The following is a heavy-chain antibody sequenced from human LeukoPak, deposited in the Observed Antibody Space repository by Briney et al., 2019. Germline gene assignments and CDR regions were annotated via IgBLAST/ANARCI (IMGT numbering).Heavy chain of an antibody. Sequence: GGSLRLSCAASGFTFSNYWMHWVRQAPGKGLVGVSRLSSDGRDPSYADSVKGRFTISRDNAKNTLYMQMNSLRVEDTAVYYCSRGVYEEDVNYWGQGTLVTVSS. CDR2: LSSDGRDP. V-gene: IGHV3-74*01. J-gene: IGHJ4*02. D-gene: IGHD6-13*01. CDR1: GFTFSNYW. CDR3: SRGVYEEDVNY.